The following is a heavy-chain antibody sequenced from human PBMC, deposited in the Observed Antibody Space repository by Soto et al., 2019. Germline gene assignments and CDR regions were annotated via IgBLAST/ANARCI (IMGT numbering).Heavy chain of an antibody. CDR1: GFTVGDDA. Sequence: SRRLSCTDSGFTVGDDAMSWVRQDPGEGLEGVGFIRIKVSGGTSEYDASVKGRFSLSREDSKSIAYLQTNSLKIEDTAVYYDDRERPTPRWGNGKQVTLSS. V-gene: IGHV3-49*04. CDR2: IRIKVSGGTS. J-gene: IGHJ1*01. D-gene: IGHD2-15*01. CDR3: DRERPTPR.